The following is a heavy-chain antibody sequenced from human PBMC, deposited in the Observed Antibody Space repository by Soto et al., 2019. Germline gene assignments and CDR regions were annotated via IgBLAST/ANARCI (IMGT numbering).Heavy chain of an antibody. CDR3: ARDFQVNGQQWGFRGVIITMYY. CDR2: ISSSSSSTI. D-gene: IGHD3-10*01. J-gene: IGHJ4*02. Sequence: GGSLRLSCAASGFTFSSYSMNWVRQAPGKGLEWVSYISSSSSSTIYYADSVKGRFTISRDNAKNSLYLQMNSLGDEDTAVYYCARDFQVNGQQWGFRGVIITMYYWGQGTLVTVSS. CDR1: GFTFSSYS. V-gene: IGHV3-48*02.